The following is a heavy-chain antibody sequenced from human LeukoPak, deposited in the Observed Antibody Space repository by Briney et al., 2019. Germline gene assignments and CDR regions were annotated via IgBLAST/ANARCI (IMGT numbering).Heavy chain of an antibody. CDR2: ISDSGVTT. J-gene: IGHJ4*02. D-gene: IGHD5-24*01. CDR3: AKGGRDGNSLDYFDS. V-gene: IGHV3-23*01. Sequence: PGGSLRLSCSASRFTFSDCALSWVRQAPGKGLEWVSTISDSGVTTYYADSVKGRFTISRDNSENTLYLQMNSLRAEDTAIYFCAKGGRDGNSLDYFDSWGQGTLVTVSS. CDR1: RFTFSDCA.